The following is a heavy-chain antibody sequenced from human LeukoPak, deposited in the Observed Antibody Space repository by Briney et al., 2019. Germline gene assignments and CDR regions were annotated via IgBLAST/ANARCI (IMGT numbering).Heavy chain of an antibody. CDR1: GDSIISSNYN. D-gene: IGHD3-10*01. V-gene: IGHV4-39*01. Sequence: SETLSLTCTVSGDSIISSNYNWGWIRQSPGKGLEWIGTIYYSGSTYYNPSLRSRVTISVDTSKNQFSLKVNSVTAADTAVYYCARSALYYGISDLIYFDSWGQGTLVTVSS. J-gene: IGHJ4*02. CDR2: IYYSGST. CDR3: ARSALYYGISDLIYFDS.